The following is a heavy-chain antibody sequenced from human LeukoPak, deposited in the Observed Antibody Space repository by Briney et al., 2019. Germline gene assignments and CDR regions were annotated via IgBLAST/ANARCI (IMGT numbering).Heavy chain of an antibody. Sequence: GGSLRLSCAASGFTFSIHGMNWVRQAPGKGLEWVSGISPGADITYYAECVKGRFTISRDNSKNTLYLQINTLRAEDTAIYYCAKDCGWLHFCSWGQGTLVTVSS. D-gene: IGHD5-24*01. CDR2: ISPGADIT. CDR1: GFTFSIHG. V-gene: IGHV3-23*01. J-gene: IGHJ5*02. CDR3: AKDCGWLHFCS.